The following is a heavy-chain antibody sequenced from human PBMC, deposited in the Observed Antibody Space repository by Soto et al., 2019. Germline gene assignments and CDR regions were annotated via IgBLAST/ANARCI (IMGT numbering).Heavy chain of an antibody. CDR1: SGSISTYY. CDR3: ARVDDSSGYYYLTDY. CDR2: IYYSGST. V-gene: IGHV4-30-4*08. Sequence: SETLSLTCTVSSGSISTYYWSLIRQPPGKGLEWIGYIYYSGSTYYNPSLKSRVTISVDTSKNQFSLKLSSVTAADTAVYYCARVDDSSGYYYLTDYWGQGTLVTVSS. D-gene: IGHD3-22*01. J-gene: IGHJ4*02.